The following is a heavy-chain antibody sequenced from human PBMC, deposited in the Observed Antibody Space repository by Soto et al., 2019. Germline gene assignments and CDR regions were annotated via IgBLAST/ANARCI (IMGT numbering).Heavy chain of an antibody. D-gene: IGHD1-1*01. CDR1: GFIVTSDY. J-gene: IGHJ6*01. V-gene: IGHV3-53*01. Sequence: SLRPSCLHPGFIVTSDYMCWVRQAPSKGLEWVSGMSGGGDIHYADSVEGRFTISRDPSESTVYVQSYNLRAEDTALWVCVTRIPRWLLEFWGQ. CDR2: MSGGGDI. CDR3: VTRIPRWLLEF.